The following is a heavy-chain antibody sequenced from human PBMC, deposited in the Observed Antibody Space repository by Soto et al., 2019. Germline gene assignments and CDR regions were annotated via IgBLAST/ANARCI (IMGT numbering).Heavy chain of an antibody. CDR2: IKQDGSEK. CDR1: GFTFSSYW. CDR3: ARDNRRDSSGEYYVNYYYYGMDG. D-gene: IGHD3-22*01. V-gene: IGHV3-7*03. J-gene: IGHJ6*02. Sequence: PGGSLILSCAASGFTFSSYWMSWVRQTPGKGLEWVANIKQDGSEKYYVDSVKGRFTISRDNAKNSLYLQMNSLRAEDTAVYYCARDNRRDSSGEYYVNYYYYGMDGWGQGTTVTV.